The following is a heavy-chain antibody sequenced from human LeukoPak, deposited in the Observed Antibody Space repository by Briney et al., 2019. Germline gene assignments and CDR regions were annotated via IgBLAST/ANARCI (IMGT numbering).Heavy chain of an antibody. CDR1: GGSISSSYYY. J-gene: IGHJ4*02. CDR3: ARGRGKHFDY. V-gene: IGHV4-39*01. D-gene: IGHD3-10*01. Sequence: SETLSLTCTVSGGSISSSYYYWGWIRQPPGKGLEWIGSIYYSGSTYYNPSLKSRVTISVDTSKNQFSLKLSSVTAADTAVYYCARGRGKHFDYWGQGTLVTVSS. CDR2: IYYSGST.